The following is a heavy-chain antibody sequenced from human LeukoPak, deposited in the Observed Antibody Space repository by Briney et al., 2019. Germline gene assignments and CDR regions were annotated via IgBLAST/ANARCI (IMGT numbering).Heavy chain of an antibody. CDR3: ARDYSNQRGFDY. Sequence: SETLSLTXTVSGGSISSSSYYWGWIRQPPGKGLEWIGSIYYSGITYYNPSLKSRVTISVDTSKNQFSLKLSSVTAADTAVYYCARDYSNQRGFDYWGQGTLVTVSS. CDR1: GGSISSSSYY. CDR2: IYYSGIT. V-gene: IGHV4-39*02. J-gene: IGHJ4*02. D-gene: IGHD4-11*01.